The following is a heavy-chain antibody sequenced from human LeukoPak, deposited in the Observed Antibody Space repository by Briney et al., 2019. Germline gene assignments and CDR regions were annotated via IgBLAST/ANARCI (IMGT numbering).Heavy chain of an antibody. Sequence: PGRSLRLSCAASGFTFSRNAMHWVRQAPGKGLEWVTVIWYDGSNKYYADSVKGRFTISRDNSKNTLYLQMNSLRAEDTAVYYCARERVTGTSYYYYYGMDVWGQGTTVTVSS. D-gene: IGHD6-19*01. CDR3: ARERVTGTSYYYYYGMDV. J-gene: IGHJ6*02. CDR2: IWYDGSNK. V-gene: IGHV3-33*01. CDR1: GFTFSRNA.